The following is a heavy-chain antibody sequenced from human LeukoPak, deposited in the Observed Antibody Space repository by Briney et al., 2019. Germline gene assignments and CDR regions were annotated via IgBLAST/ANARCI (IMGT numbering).Heavy chain of an antibody. CDR3: TREMVMIDY. Sequence: PGGSLRLSCAASGFTFSSYAMSWVRQAPGKGLEWVSAISGSGGSTYYADSVKGRFTISRDNAKSSLYLQMNSLRAEDTAVYYCTREMVMIDYWGQGNLVTVSS. CDR1: GFTFSSYA. D-gene: IGHD4-23*01. CDR2: ISGSGGST. V-gene: IGHV3-23*01. J-gene: IGHJ4*02.